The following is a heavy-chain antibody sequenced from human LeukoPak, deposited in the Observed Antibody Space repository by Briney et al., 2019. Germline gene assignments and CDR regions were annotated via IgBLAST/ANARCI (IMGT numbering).Heavy chain of an antibody. D-gene: IGHD5-18*01. V-gene: IGHV3-49*04. CDR1: GFTFCDHA. J-gene: IGHJ6*02. Sequence: GGSLRLSCTGSGFTFCDHAMSWVRQAPGKGLEWVGFIRSKAYRGTTEYAASVKGRFSISRDDSASIAYLQMNSLKTEDTAVYYCARGPIQLWNHNAMDVWGQGTTVTVSS. CDR2: IRSKAYRGTT. CDR3: ARGPIQLWNHNAMDV.